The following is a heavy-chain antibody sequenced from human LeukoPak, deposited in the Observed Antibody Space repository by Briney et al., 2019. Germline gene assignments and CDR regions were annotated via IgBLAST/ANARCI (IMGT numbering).Heavy chain of an antibody. CDR2: INPNSGGT. CDR3: VSLGYDILTGYRFDH. Sequence: ASVKVSCKASGYTFTDYYIHWVRQAPGQGLEWMGWINPNSGGTNYAQRFQGRVTMTRDTSISTLYMELSRLRSDDTAVFYCVSLGYDILTGYRFDHWGQGTLVTVSS. J-gene: IGHJ4*02. V-gene: IGHV1-2*02. D-gene: IGHD3-9*01. CDR1: GYTFTDYY.